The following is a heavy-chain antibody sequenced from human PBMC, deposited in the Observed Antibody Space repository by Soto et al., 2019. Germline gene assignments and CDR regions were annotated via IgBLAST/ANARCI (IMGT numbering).Heavy chain of an antibody. CDR1: GYIFVNYG. Sequence: QVQLVQSGDEVKKPGASVKVSCKASGYIFVNYGIAWVRQAPGQGLEWMGWSNPYTGNTHSASKVQGRLTMTTDTATSTAYMDLGSLTSDDTAVYYCVMVDNYVTPTPQDVWGQGTTVTVSS. CDR3: VMVDNYVTPTPQDV. CDR2: SNPYTGNT. D-gene: IGHD3-16*01. J-gene: IGHJ6*02. V-gene: IGHV1-18*01.